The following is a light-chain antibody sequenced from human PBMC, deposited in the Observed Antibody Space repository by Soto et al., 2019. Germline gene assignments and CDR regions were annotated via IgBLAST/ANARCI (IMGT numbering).Light chain of an antibody. CDR2: GAS. V-gene: IGKV3-15*01. Sequence: ELVMTESPGTLSVSPGERATLSCRASQSVRSNLAWYQQKPGQAPRLLIYGASTRATGIPARFSGSGSGTEFTLTISSLQSEDFVVYYCQQYNYWPRTFGQGTKVEIK. CDR3: QQYNYWPRT. CDR1: QSVRSN. J-gene: IGKJ1*01.